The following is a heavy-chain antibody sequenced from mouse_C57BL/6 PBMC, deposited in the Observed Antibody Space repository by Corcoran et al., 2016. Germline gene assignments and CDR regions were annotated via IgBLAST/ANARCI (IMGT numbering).Heavy chain of an antibody. Sequence: QVQLQQSGAELVKPGASVKISCKASGYAFSSYWMNWVKQRPGKGLEWIGQIYPGDGDTNYNGKIKGKATLTADKSSSTAYMQLSSLTSEDSAVYFCARRDYDYDGGYFDVWGTGTTVTVSS. CDR2: IYPGDGDT. D-gene: IGHD2-4*01. V-gene: IGHV1-80*01. CDR1: GYAFSSYW. J-gene: IGHJ1*03. CDR3: ARRDYDYDGGYFDV.